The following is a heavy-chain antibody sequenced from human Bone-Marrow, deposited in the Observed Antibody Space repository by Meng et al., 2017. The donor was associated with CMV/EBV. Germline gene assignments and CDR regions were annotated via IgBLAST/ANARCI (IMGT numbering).Heavy chain of an antibody. J-gene: IGHJ6*02. CDR2: INPNSGGT. D-gene: IGHD2-2*01. CDR1: GYTFTGYY. V-gene: IGHV1-2*02. Sequence: ASVKVSCKASGYTFTGYYMHWVRQAPGQGLEWMGWINPNSGGTNYAQKFQGRVTMTRDTSISTAYMELSRLRSDDTAVYYCARERCSSTSCWAYYYYGMDVWGQGTTVTVSS. CDR3: ARERCSSTSCWAYYYYGMDV.